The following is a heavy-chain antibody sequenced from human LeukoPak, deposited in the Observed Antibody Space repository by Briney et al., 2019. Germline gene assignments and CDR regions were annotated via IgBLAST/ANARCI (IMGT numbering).Heavy chain of an antibody. CDR3: ARGINWPPQDYFDF. CDR2: KYYSGST. CDR1: GGSIYSRSYY. Sequence: SETLSLTCTVSGGSIYSRSYYWGWVRQPPGRGLEWIGNKYYSGSTYYNPSLKSRVTISIDASNNQFSLKLSSLTAADTAVYYCARGINWPPQDYFDFWGQGIMVTVSS. V-gene: IGHV4-39*01. J-gene: IGHJ4*02. D-gene: IGHD1-1*01.